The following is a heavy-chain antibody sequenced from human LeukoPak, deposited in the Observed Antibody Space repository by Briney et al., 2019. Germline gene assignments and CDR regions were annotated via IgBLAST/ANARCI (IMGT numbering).Heavy chain of an antibody. CDR1: GFSISSYG. V-gene: IGHV3-30*18. D-gene: IGHD3-3*01. CDR3: AKDGDPVHY. CDR2: ISYDGSNK. J-gene: IGHJ4*02. Sequence: GGSLRLYCAASGFSISSYGMHWVRQAPSKGLEWVAVISYDGSNKYYADSVKGRFTISRDNSKNTLYLQMNSLRAEDTAVYYCAKDGDPVHYWGQGTLVTVSS.